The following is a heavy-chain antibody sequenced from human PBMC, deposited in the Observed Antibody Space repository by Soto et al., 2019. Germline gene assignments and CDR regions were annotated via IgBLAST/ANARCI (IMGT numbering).Heavy chain of an antibody. V-gene: IGHV3-73*01. CDR3: TRQPAEVVAPVIINWFDP. J-gene: IGHJ5*02. CDR1: GFTFSGSA. CDR2: IRSKANSYAT. D-gene: IGHD2-15*01. Sequence: GGSLRLSCAASGFTFSGSAMHWVRQASGKGLEWVGRIRSKANSYATAYAASVKGRFTISRDDSKNTAYLQMNSLKTEDTAVYYCTRQPAEVVAPVIINWFDPWGQGTLVTVSS.